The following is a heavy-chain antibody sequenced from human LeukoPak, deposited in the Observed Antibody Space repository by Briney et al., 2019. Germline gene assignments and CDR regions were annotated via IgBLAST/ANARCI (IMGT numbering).Heavy chain of an antibody. J-gene: IGHJ4*02. D-gene: IGHD3-22*01. V-gene: IGHV1-24*01. Sequence: ASVKVSCKVPGNTLTELSMHWVRQAPGKGLEWMGGFDPEDGETIYAQKFQGRVTMTEDTSTDTAYMELSSLRSEDTAVYYCATDQSYDSSFDYWGQGTLVTVSS. CDR2: FDPEDGET. CDR1: GNTLTELS. CDR3: ATDQSYDSSFDY.